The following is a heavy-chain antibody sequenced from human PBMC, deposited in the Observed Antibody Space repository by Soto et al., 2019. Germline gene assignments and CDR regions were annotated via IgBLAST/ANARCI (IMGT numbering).Heavy chain of an antibody. Sequence: SETLSLTCTVSGGSISSSNYYWGWIRQPPGKGLEWIGSIFYSGSTYYNPSLKSRVTISVDTSKNQFSLKLRSVTAADMAVFYCARDVVATCMDVWGQGTTVTVSS. V-gene: IGHV4-39*02. D-gene: IGHD2-21*02. J-gene: IGHJ6*02. CDR3: ARDVVATCMDV. CDR1: GGSISSSNYY. CDR2: IFYSGST.